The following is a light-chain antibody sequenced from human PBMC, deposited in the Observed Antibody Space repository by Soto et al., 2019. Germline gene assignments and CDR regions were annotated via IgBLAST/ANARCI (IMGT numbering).Light chain of an antibody. CDR1: RSVSSSY. J-gene: IGKJ1*01. V-gene: IGKV3-20*01. Sequence: EIVLTQSPGTLSLSPGERATLSCMASRSVSSSYLAWYQQKPGQAPSLLMYGASSRATGIPERFSGSGSGTDFTLTISRLEPEDFAVYYCQQYGSSPRTFGQGTKVDIK. CDR2: GAS. CDR3: QQYGSSPRT.